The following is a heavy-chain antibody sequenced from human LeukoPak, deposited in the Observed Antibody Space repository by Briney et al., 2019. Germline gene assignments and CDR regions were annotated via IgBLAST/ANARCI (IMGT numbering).Heavy chain of an antibody. CDR1: GFTFSSYA. Sequence: GGSLRLSCVASGFTFSSYAMSWVRQAPGKGLEWVSAIRESGGSTHYADSVKGRSTISRDNSKNTLYLQMNSLRAEDTAVYYCAKDTVDTAMSDYWGQGTLVTVSS. D-gene: IGHD5-18*01. V-gene: IGHV3-23*01. CDR2: IRESGGST. J-gene: IGHJ4*02. CDR3: AKDTVDTAMSDY.